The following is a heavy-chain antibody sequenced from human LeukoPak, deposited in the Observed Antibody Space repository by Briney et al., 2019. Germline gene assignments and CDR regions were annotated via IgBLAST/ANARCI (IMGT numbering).Heavy chain of an antibody. J-gene: IGHJ4*02. CDR2: ISGSGGSI. CDR3: ARDRWDRLSRFDY. CDR1: GFTFSSYA. V-gene: IGHV3-23*01. Sequence: PGGSLRLSCAASGFTFSSYAMSWVRQAPGKGLEWVSSISGSGGSIYYADSVKGRLTISRDNSKNTMYLQMNSLRAEDTAVYYCARDRWDRLSRFDYWGQGTLVTVSS. D-gene: IGHD1-26*01.